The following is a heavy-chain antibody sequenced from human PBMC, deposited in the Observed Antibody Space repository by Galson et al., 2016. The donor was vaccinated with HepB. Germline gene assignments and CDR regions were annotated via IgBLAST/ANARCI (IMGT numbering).Heavy chain of an antibody. CDR2: IKQDGSEE. J-gene: IGHJ4*02. CDR1: GFTFSRYR. D-gene: IGHD3-10*01. CDR3: ARSYGLASYYSVPFY. V-gene: IGHV3-7*03. Sequence: SLRLSCAASGFTFSRYRMTWVRQAPGKGLEWVTNIKQDGSEEYYVDSVKGRFTVSRDNAKNSLYLQMNSLRAEDTAVYYCARSYGLASYYSVPFYWGQGTLVTVSS.